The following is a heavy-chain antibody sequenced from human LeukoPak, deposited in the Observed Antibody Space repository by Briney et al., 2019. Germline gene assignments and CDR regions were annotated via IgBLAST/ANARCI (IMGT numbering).Heavy chain of an antibody. J-gene: IGHJ4*02. V-gene: IGHV3-21*01. CDR2: TSPDSGYI. Sequence: GGSLRLSCAASGFTFSSHSLMWVRQAPGKGLEWVSSTSPDSGYIYYADSVKGRFTISRDSAENSLFLQMNSLGAEDTAVYYCAPFSAVTHYYFDYWGQGTLVTVSS. CDR3: APFSAVTHYYFDY. D-gene: IGHD6-13*01. CDR1: GFTFSSHS.